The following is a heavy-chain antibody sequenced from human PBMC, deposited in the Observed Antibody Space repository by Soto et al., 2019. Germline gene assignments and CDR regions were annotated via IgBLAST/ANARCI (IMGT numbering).Heavy chain of an antibody. CDR1: GFSLSTSGVG. Sequence: QITLKESGPTLVKPTQTLTLTCTFSGFSLSTSGVGVGWIRQPPGKALEWLALIYWDDDKRYSPSLKSRLTITKDTYKNQVVLTMTNMDPVDTATYYCAHGTAEAGPHPFDYWGQGTLVTVSS. V-gene: IGHV2-5*02. J-gene: IGHJ4*02. CDR2: IYWDDDK. D-gene: IGHD6-13*01. CDR3: AHGTAEAGPHPFDY.